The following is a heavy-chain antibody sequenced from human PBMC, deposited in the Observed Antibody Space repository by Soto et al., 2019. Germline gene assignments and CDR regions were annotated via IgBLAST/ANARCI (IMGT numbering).Heavy chain of an antibody. D-gene: IGHD1-26*01. Sequence: ASVKVSCKASGYTFTSYYMHWVRQAPGQGLEWMGIINPSGGSTSYAQKFQGRVTMTRDTSTSTVYMELSSLRSEDTAVYYCARDPDTWELRVYGMDVWGQGTTVTVSS. CDR2: INPSGGST. V-gene: IGHV1-46*01. CDR3: ARDPDTWELRVYGMDV. CDR1: GYTFTSYY. J-gene: IGHJ6*02.